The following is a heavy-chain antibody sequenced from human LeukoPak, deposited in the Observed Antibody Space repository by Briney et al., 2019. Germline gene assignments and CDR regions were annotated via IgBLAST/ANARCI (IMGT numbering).Heavy chain of an antibody. CDR2: IIPIFGTA. Sequence: GASVKVSCKASGGTFSSYAISWVRQAPGQGLEWMGGIIPIFGTANYAQKFQGRVTITADESTSTAYMELSSLRSEDTAVYYCARSKYYYDSSGYFNEDAFDIWGQGTMVTVSS. J-gene: IGHJ3*02. V-gene: IGHV1-69*13. CDR3: ARSKYYYDSSGYFNEDAFDI. D-gene: IGHD3-22*01. CDR1: GGTFSSYA.